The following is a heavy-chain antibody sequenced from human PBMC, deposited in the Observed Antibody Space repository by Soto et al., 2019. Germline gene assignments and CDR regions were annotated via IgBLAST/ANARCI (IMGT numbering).Heavy chain of an antibody. CDR1: GGSISSGGYY. D-gene: IGHD2-2*01. V-gene: IGHV4-31*03. J-gene: IGHJ4*02. CDR3: ARDLNAVPAAWWY. CDR2: IYDSGST. Sequence: SETLSLTCTVSGGSISSGGYYWSWIRQHPGKGLEWIGYIYDSGSTYYNPYLKSRVTIAVDTSKNQFSLKLSSVTAADTAVYYCARDLNAVPAAWWYWAQGTLVTVSS.